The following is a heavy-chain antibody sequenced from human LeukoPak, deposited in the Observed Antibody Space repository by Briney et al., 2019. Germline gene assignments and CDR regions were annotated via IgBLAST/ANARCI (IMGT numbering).Heavy chain of an antibody. Sequence: GGSLGLSCAASGFTFSSYTMHWVRQAPGTGLEWVAVISYDGNNKYYADSVKGRFTISRDNSKNTLYLQMNSLRGEDTAVYYCARNPYYGDYVWGQGTRVTVSS. J-gene: IGHJ4*02. CDR1: GFTFSSYT. CDR3: ARNPYYGDYV. D-gene: IGHD4-17*01. CDR2: ISYDGNNK. V-gene: IGHV3-30*01.